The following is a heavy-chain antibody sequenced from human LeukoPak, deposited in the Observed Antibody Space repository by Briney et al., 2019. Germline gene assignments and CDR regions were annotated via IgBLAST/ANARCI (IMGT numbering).Heavy chain of an antibody. D-gene: IGHD5-12*01. J-gene: IGHJ4*02. CDR1: GGSISSYY. Sequence: SETLSLTCTVSGGSISSYYWSWIRQPPGKGLEWIGYIYYSGSTNYIPSLKSRVTISVDTSKNQFSLKLSSVTAADTAVYYCARTLLGGYSFDYWGQGTLVTVSS. V-gene: IGHV4-59*01. CDR3: ARTLLGGYSFDY. CDR2: IYYSGST.